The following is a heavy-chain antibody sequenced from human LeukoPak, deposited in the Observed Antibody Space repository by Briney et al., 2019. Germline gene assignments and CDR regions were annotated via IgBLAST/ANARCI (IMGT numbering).Heavy chain of an antibody. CDR2: IYYTGGT. D-gene: IGHD6-19*01. V-gene: IGHV4-59*08. CDR3: AKYGNSGWVIDN. Sequence: SETLSLTCTVSGGSIGSDYWTWIRQPAGKGLEYIGYIYYTGGTNYNPSLKSRVTISVDTSKNQFSLKLSSVTAADTAVYFCAKYGNSGWVIDNWGQGTLVTVSS. CDR1: GGSIGSDY. J-gene: IGHJ4*02.